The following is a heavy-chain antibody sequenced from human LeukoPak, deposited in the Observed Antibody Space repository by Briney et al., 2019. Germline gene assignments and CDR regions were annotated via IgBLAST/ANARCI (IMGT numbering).Heavy chain of an antibody. CDR3: ARGGSYLDY. V-gene: IGHV4-59*01. D-gene: IGHD1-26*01. J-gene: IGHJ4*02. Sequence: PSETLSLTCTISDDSIYDYYWSWLRQPPGQGLEWIGYIYYSGSTNYNPSLKSRVTISVDTSKNQFSLKLSSVTAADTAVYYCARGGSYLDYWGQGTLVTVSS. CDR2: IYYSGST. CDR1: DDSIYDYY.